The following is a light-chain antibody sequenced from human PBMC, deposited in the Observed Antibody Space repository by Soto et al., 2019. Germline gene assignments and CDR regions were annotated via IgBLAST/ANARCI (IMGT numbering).Light chain of an antibody. CDR1: QSVSRY. CDR3: QQSYRAVT. V-gene: IGKV1-39*01. Sequence: DIPMTQSPSSLYASVGDRISITCRASQSVSRYLNCYQQKPVHAHRLLIYAASQLQTGVPSRFRGTGSETHFTLTSTXLQPEDFATYYCQQSYRAVTFGQGTRLEIK. CDR2: AAS. J-gene: IGKJ5*01.